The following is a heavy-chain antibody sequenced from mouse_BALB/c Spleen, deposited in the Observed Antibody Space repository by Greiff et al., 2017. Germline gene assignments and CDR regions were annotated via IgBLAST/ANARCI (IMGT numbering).Heavy chain of an antibody. CDR1: GYAFSSSW. CDR2: IYPGDGDT. J-gene: IGHJ2*01. V-gene: IGHV1-82*01. D-gene: IGHD1-1*01. CDR3: ARGTGSSSYYFDD. Sequence: VQLQQSGPELVKPGASVKISCKASGYAFSSSWMNWVKQRPGQGLEWIGRIYPGDGDTNYNGKFKGKATLTADKSSSTAYMQLSSLTSVDSAVYFCARGTGSSSYYFDDWGQGTTLTVSS.